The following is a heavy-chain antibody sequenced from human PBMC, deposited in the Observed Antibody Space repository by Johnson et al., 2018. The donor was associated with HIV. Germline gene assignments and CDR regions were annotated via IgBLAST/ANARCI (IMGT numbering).Heavy chain of an antibody. CDR3: ARDGAYSSSWYSAFDI. V-gene: IGHV3-30*04. D-gene: IGHD6-13*01. CDR2: ISYDGSNK. Sequence: VQLVESGGGVVQPGRSLRLSCAASGFTFSSYAMHWVRQAPGKGLEWVAVISYDGSNKYYADSVQGRFTISRDNSKNTLYLQMNSLRAEDTAVYYCARDGAYSSSWYSAFDIWGQGTMVTVSS. J-gene: IGHJ3*02. CDR1: GFTFSSYA.